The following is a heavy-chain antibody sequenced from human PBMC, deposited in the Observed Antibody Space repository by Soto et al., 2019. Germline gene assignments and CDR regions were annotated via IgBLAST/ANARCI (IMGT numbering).Heavy chain of an antibody. J-gene: IGHJ4*02. CDR1: GFTFSSYA. D-gene: IGHD3-10*01. CDR2: ISYDGSNK. Sequence: GGSLRLSCAASGFTFSSYAMHWVRQAPGKGLEWVAVISYDGSNKYYADSVKGRFTISRDNSKNTLYLQMNSLRAEDTAVYYCAREPELWLFDYWGQGTLVTVSS. CDR3: AREPELWLFDY. V-gene: IGHV3-30-3*01.